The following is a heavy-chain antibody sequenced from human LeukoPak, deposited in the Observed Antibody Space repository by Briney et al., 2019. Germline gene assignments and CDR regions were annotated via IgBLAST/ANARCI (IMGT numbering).Heavy chain of an antibody. V-gene: IGHV1-18*01. J-gene: IGHJ4*02. CDR1: GYTFTNYX. D-gene: IGHD6-19*01. Sequence: ASVKVSCKASGYTFTNYXXXXXXQSXXXXXXXXGWISAXNGNRHYXXXXXXXXTMXXXTSTSTADMELRSLRSDDTAVYYCGRDRGGQWLGVDYWGQGTLVTVSS. CDR2: ISAXNGNR. CDR3: GRDRGGQWLGVDY.